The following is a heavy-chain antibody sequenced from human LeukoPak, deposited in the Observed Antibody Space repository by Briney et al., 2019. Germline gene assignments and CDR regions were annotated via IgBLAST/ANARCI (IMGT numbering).Heavy chain of an antibody. J-gene: IGHJ6*03. CDR2: IYYSGTT. V-gene: IGHV4-39*01. CDR1: GGSISSSGYY. Sequence: PSVTLSLTCSVSGGSISSSGYYWNWIRQPPGKGLEWVGSIYYSGTTYYNSSLKSRVTISEDTSKNRFSLMLTSVTAADTAVYYCARQVSDYFYYYIDVWGEGTTVIVSS. CDR3: ARQVSDYFYYYIDV.